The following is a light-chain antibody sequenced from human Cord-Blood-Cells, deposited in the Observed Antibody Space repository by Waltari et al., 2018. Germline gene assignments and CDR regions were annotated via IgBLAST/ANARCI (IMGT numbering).Light chain of an antibody. CDR2: DAS. V-gene: IGKV1-5*01. J-gene: IGKJ1*01. Sequence: DIQMTQSPSTLSASVGDRVTITCRASQSIRSWLAWYQQKPGKAPKLLIYDASSLESGVPSRFSGSGSGTEFTLTISSLQPDDFATYYCQQYNSYSWTFGQGTKVENK. CDR3: QQYNSYSWT. CDR1: QSIRSW.